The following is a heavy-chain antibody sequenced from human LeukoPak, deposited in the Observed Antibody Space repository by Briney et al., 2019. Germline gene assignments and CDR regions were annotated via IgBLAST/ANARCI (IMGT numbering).Heavy chain of an antibody. J-gene: IGHJ4*02. Sequence: SVKVSCKASGGTFSSYAISWVRQAPGQGLEWMGGIIPIFGTANYAQKFQGRVTITTDESTSTAYMELSSLRSEDTAVYYCARLSHYDILTGYSDFWGQGTLVTVSS. CDR2: IIPIFGTA. CDR3: ARLSHYDILTGYSDF. V-gene: IGHV1-69*05. D-gene: IGHD3-9*01. CDR1: GGTFSSYA.